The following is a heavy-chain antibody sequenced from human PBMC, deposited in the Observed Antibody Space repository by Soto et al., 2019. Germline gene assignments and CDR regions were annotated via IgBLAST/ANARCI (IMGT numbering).Heavy chain of an antibody. J-gene: IGHJ6*02. CDR3: ARVPAAIPLLYYYCMDV. CDR1: GYTFTSYG. D-gene: IGHD2-2*02. CDR2: ISAYNGNT. V-gene: IGHV1-18*01. Sequence: QVQLVQSGAEVKKPGASVKVSCKASGYTFTSYGISWVRQAPGQGLEWMGWISAYNGNTNYAQKLQGRVTMTTDTSTSTAYMELRSLRSDVTTVYYCARVPAAIPLLYYYCMDVWGQGTTVTVSS.